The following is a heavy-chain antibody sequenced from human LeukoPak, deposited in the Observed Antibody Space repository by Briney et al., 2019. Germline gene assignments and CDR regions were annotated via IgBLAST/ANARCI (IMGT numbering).Heavy chain of an antibody. CDR1: GGSISSYY. V-gene: IGHV4-4*07. J-gene: IGHJ4*02. Sequence: SETLSLTCTVSGGSISSYYWSWIRQPAGKGLEWIGRIYTSGSTNYNPSLKSRVTMSVDTSKNQFSLKLSSVTAADTAVYYCARDPLYYYDSSGYYLAPLTPYYFDYWGQGTLVTVSS. CDR2: IYTSGST. CDR3: ARDPLYYYDSSGYYLAPLTPYYFDY. D-gene: IGHD3-22*01.